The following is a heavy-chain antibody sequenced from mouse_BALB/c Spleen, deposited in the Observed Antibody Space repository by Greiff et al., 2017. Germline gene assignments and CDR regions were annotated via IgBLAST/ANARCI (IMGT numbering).Heavy chain of an antibody. CDR2: INPSSGYT. Sequence: VKLQESAAELARPGASVKMSCKASGYTFTSYTMHWVKQRPGQGLEWIGYINPSSGYTEYNQKFKDKTTLTADKSSSTAYMQLSSLTSEDSAVYYCASAGYDYAWFAYWGQGTLVTVSA. J-gene: IGHJ3*01. CDR3: ASAGYDYAWFAY. CDR1: GYTFTSYT. V-gene: IGHV1-4*02. D-gene: IGHD2-4*01.